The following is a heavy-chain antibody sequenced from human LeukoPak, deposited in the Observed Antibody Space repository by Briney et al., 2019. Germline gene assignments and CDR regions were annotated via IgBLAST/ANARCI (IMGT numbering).Heavy chain of an antibody. D-gene: IGHD1-26*01. Sequence: PGRSLRLSCAASAFSFRNFGMHWVRQAPGKGLEWVSFISSGSEIIYHADSVKGRFTVSRDNAKDSLYLQMNSLRDEDTAVYYCARNPAGIGDYLGQGTLVTVSS. V-gene: IGHV3-48*02. J-gene: IGHJ4*02. CDR3: ARNPAGIGDY. CDR2: ISSGSEII. CDR1: AFSFRNFG.